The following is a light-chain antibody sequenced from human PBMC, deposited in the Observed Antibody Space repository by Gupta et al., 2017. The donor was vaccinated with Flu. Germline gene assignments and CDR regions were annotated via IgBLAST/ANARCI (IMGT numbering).Light chain of an antibody. V-gene: IGLV6-57*03. CDR3: QSFDTSSWV. Sequence: NFVLTHPDSVSESPGKTDDNSWTPSSVSIADNYVQWYQQHPGSAPTLVIYADDQRPSGVPDRFSGSIDGSSNSASLTSPGLQTEDEADCYCQSFDTSSWVVGGGTKLTVL. CDR2: ADD. CDR1: SVSIADNY. J-gene: IGLJ3*02.